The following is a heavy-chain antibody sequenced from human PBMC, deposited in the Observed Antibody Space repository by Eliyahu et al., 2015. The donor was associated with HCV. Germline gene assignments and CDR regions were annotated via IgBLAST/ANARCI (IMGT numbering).Heavy chain of an antibody. D-gene: IGHD3-22*01. Sequence: QMQLQQWGAGLLKPSETLSLTCAVYGGSSSSYYWSWIRQPPGKGLEWIGEINHSGSTNYNPSLKGRVTLSVDTSRNQFSLKLTSVTAADTAVYYCARGLNDGSGYYVPPYYWGQGNLVTVSS. V-gene: IGHV4-34*02. CDR1: GGSSSSYY. CDR3: ARGLNDGSGYYVPPYY. J-gene: IGHJ4*02. CDR2: INHSGST.